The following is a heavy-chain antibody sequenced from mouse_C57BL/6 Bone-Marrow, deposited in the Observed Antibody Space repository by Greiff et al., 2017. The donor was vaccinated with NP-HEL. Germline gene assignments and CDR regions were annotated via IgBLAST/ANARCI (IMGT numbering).Heavy chain of an antibody. CDR2: INPSTGGT. Sequence: VQLQQSGPELVKPGASVKISCKASGYSFTGYYMNWVKQSPEKSLEWIGEINPSTGGTTYNQKFKAKATLTVDKSSSTAYMQLKSLTSEDSAVYYGARKGHSSGYLYYFDYWGQGTTLTVSS. CDR1: GYSFTGYY. V-gene: IGHV1-42*01. CDR3: ARKGHSSGYLYYFDY. D-gene: IGHD3-2*02. J-gene: IGHJ2*01.